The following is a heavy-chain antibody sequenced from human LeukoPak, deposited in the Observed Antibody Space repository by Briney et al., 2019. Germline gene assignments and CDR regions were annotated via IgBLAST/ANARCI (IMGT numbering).Heavy chain of an antibody. CDR3: ASIWIGEFEV. CDR2: ISGRDDRT. D-gene: IGHD3-3*01. CDR1: GFTFSSHA. J-gene: IGHJ4*02. V-gene: IGHV3-23*01. Sequence: GGSLRLSCSASGFTFSSHALSWLRQAPGKGLEWVSSISGRDDRTFHADFVRGRFTISKDNSKTTVYLQMNNLRADDTALYYCASIWIGEFEVGGRGTLVTVSS.